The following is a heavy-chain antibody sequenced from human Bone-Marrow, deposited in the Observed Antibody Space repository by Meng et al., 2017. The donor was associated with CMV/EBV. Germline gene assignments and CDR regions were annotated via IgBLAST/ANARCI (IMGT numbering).Heavy chain of an antibody. J-gene: IGHJ4*02. CDR2: INPNSGGT. Sequence: GQRGQSGAEGKKPGASGKVSCKASGYTFTGYYMHWVRQAPGQGLEWMGWINPNSGGTNYAQKFQGRVTMTRDTSISTAYMELSRLRSDDTAVYYCARGRIPAIPLDYWGQGTLVTVSS. CDR1: GYTFTGYY. D-gene: IGHD2-2*01. V-gene: IGHV1-2*02. CDR3: ARGRIPAIPLDY.